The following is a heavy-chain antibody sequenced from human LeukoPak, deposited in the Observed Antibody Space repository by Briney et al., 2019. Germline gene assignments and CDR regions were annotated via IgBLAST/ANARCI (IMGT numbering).Heavy chain of an antibody. CDR3: ARDSRANSGYDPDY. D-gene: IGHD5-12*01. CDR2: IYSGGST. J-gene: IGHJ4*02. V-gene: IGHV3-53*01. CDR1: GFTVSSNY. Sequence: PGGSPRLSCAASGFTVSSNYMSWVRQAPGKGLEWVSVIYSGGSTYYADSVKGRFTISRDNSKNTLYLQMNSLRAEDTAVYYCARDSRANSGYDPDYWGQGTLVTVSS.